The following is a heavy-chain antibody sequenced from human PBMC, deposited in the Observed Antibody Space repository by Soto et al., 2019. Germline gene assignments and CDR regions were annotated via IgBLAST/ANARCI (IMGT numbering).Heavy chain of an antibody. CDR3: ARHRFNYYDHTVYYYFDY. J-gene: IGHJ4*02. V-gene: IGHV1-18*04. CDR2: ISAYNGNT. CDR1: GYTFTSYG. D-gene: IGHD3-22*01. Sequence: ASVKVSCKASGYTFTSYGISWVRQAPGQGLEWMGWISAYNGNTNHPQSLQGRVTMTTDTSRNTAYMELRSLRSDDTAVYYCARHRFNYYDHTVYYYFDYWGPGTLVTVSS.